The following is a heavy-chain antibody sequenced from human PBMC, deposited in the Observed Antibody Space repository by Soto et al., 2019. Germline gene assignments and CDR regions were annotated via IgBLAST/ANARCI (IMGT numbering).Heavy chain of an antibody. CDR1: GGTSSSYA. J-gene: IGHJ4*02. D-gene: IGHD4-4*01. V-gene: IGHV1-69*01. CDR2: IIPILDTT. CDR3: ASGGTTVNRRFDF. Sequence: QVQVVQSGAEVQKPGSSVRVSCKASGGTSSSYARTWMRQAPGQGLEWMGGIIPILDTTDYAQKFQGRVTFTADESTSTVYMELSSLTSEDTAVYYCASGGTTVNRRFDFWGQGTLVTVSS.